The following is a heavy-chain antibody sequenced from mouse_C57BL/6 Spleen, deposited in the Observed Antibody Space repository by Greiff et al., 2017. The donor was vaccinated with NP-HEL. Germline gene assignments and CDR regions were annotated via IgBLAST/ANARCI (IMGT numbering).Heavy chain of an antibody. CDR2: ISSGSSTI. CDR3: ARRITTGGFDV. V-gene: IGHV5-17*01. D-gene: IGHD1-1*01. Sequence: EVMLVESGGGLVKPGGSLKLSCAASGFTFSDYGMHWVRQAPEKGLEWVAYISSGSSTIYYADTVKGRFTISRDNAKNTLFLQMTSLRSEDTAMYYCARRITTGGFDVWGTGTTVTVSS. CDR1: GFTFSDYG. J-gene: IGHJ1*03.